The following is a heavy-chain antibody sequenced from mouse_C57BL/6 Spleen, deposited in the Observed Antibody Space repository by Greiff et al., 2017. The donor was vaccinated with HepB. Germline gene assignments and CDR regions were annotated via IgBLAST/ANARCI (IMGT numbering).Heavy chain of an antibody. CDR3: AREIYYYGSSYYAMDY. D-gene: IGHD1-1*01. CDR2: IYPRDGST. CDR1: GYTFTSYD. Sequence: VQLQQSGPELVKPGASVKLSCKASGYTFTSYDINWVKQRPGQGLEWIGWIYPRDGSTKYNEKFKGKATLTVDTSSSTAYMELHSLTSEDSAVYFCAREIYYYGSSYYAMDYWGQGTSVTVSS. V-gene: IGHV1-85*01. J-gene: IGHJ4*01.